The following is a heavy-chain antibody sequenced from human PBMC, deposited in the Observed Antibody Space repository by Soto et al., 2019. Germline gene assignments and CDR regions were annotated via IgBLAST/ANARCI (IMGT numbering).Heavy chain of an antibody. CDR3: AATLMNCTNGVCYTRDYYYYYGMDV. CDR1: GGTLSGYA. Sequence: SVKVSCKASGGTLSGYAVGWVRQAPGQGLEWMGGIIPIFGTANYAQKFQGRVTITADESTSTAYMELSSLRSEDTAVYYCAATLMNCTNGVCYTRDYYYYYGMDVWGQGTTVTVSS. CDR2: IIPIFGTA. V-gene: IGHV1-69*13. J-gene: IGHJ6*02. D-gene: IGHD2-8*01.